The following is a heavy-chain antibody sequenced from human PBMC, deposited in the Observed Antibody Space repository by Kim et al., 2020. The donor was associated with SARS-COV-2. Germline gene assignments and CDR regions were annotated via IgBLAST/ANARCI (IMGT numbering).Heavy chain of an antibody. J-gene: IGHJ3*02. V-gene: IGHV5-51*01. CDR1: GYSFTSYW. D-gene: IGHD3-10*01. Sequence: GESLKISCKGSGYSFTSYWIGWVRQMPGKGLEWMGIIYPGDSDTRYSPSFQGQVTISADKSISTAYLQWSSLKASDTAMYYCARQLWIGYGSGRPDAFDIWGQGTMVTVSS. CDR2: IYPGDSDT. CDR3: ARQLWIGYGSGRPDAFDI.